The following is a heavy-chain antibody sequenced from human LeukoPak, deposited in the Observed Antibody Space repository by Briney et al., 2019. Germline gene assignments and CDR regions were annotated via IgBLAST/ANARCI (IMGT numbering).Heavy chain of an antibody. CDR1: GFTFSRYW. V-gene: IGHV3-7*03. J-gene: IGHJ3*02. Sequence: PGGSLRLSCAASGFTFSRYWMSWVRQAPGKGLEWVANIKQDGSEKYYVDSVKGRFTISRDNSKNTLYLQMNSLRAEDTAVYYCGGWDVHDAFDIWGQGTMVTVSS. CDR2: IKQDGSEK. CDR3: GGWDVHDAFDI. D-gene: IGHD6-19*01.